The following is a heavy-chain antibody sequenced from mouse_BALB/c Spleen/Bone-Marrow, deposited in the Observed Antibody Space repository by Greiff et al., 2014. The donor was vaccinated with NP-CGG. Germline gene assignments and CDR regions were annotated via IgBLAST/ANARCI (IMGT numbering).Heavy chain of an antibody. CDR1: GFAFSSYD. D-gene: IGHD4-1*01. Sequence: VQLKEPGGGLEKPGGDLKLSCADSGFAFSSYDMSWVRQTPEKRLEWVATISSGGSYTYYPDSVKGRFTISRDNARNTLYLQMSSLRSEDTALYYCASPLTGAYLDYPGRGTTLTVPS. CDR2: ISSGGSYT. J-gene: IGHJ2*01. CDR3: ASPLTGAYLDY. V-gene: IGHV5-9*02.